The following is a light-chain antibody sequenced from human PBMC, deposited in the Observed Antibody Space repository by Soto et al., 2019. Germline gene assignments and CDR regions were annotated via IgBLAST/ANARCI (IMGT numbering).Light chain of an antibody. CDR3: QQRSNWPST. V-gene: IGKV3-11*01. CDR1: QSVSSY. CDR2: DAS. Sequence: EIVLTQSPATLSLSPGDRATLSCRASQSVSSYLAWYQQKPGQAPRLLIYDASNRATGIPARFSGSGSGTDLTRTITSLEPEDFAVYYCQQRSNWPSTCGGGTKVQIK. J-gene: IGKJ4*01.